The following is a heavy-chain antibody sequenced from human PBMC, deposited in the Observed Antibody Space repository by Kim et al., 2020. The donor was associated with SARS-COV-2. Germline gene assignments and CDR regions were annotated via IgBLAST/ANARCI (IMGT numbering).Heavy chain of an antibody. D-gene: IGHD1-26*01. CDR2: STI. CDR3: ASLGASVDY. V-gene: IGHV3-48*01. Sequence: STIYYAGSGKGRFTISRDNAKNSLYLQMNSLRAEDTAVYYCASLGASVDYWGQGTLVTVSS. J-gene: IGHJ4*02.